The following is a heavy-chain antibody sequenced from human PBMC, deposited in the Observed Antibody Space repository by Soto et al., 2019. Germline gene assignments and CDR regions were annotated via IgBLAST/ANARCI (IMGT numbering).Heavy chain of an antibody. Sequence: GDSLKISCKGSGYSFTSYWISWVRQMPGKGLERMGRVDPSDSYTNYSPSFQGHVTISAEKSISTAYLQWSSLKASDTAMYYCARHEVPPTTTYSSSWYSFYYGMDVWGQGTTVTVSS. D-gene: IGHD6-13*01. J-gene: IGHJ6*02. CDR1: GYSFTSYW. V-gene: IGHV5-10-1*01. CDR3: ARHEVPPTTTYSSSWYSFYYGMDV. CDR2: VDPSDSYT.